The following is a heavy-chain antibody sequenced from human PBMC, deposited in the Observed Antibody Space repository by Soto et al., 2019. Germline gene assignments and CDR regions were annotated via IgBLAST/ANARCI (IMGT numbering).Heavy chain of an antibody. V-gene: IGHV1-69*08. J-gene: IGHJ2*01. D-gene: IGHD2-2*01. CDR1: GGTFSSYR. CDR3: ARDRCSSTSCARGNWYFDL. CDR2: IISVLGLP. Sequence: QVQLVQSGAEVKKPGSSVKVSCKASGGTFSSYRISWVRQAPGQGLEWMGRIISVLGLPNYAQKFQGRVTITADKSTSTAYMELSSLRHEDTALYYCARDRCSSTSCARGNWYFDLWGRGTLVTVSS.